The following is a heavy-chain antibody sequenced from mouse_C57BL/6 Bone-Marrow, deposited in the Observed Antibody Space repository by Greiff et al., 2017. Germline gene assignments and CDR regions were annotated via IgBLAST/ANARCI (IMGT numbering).Heavy chain of an antibody. J-gene: IGHJ2*01. CDR2: IFPGSGST. CDR3: ARGGYGSYYSDY. V-gene: IGHV1-75*01. D-gene: IGHD1-1*01. CDR1: GYTFTDYY. Sequence: QVHVKQSGPELVKPGASVKISCKASGYTFTDYYINWVKQRPGQGLEWIGWIFPGSGSTYYNEKFKGKATLTVDKSSSTAYMLLSSLTSEDSAVYFCARGGYGSYYSDYWGQGTTLTVSS.